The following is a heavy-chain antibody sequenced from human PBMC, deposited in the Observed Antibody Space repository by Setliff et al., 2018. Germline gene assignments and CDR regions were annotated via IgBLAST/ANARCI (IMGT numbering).Heavy chain of an antibody. V-gene: IGHV1-18*01. Sequence: ASVKVSCKASGYTLINYGISWVRQAPGQGLEWMGWIGAYTGNTNYAQKFQGRVTMTTDTSTSTAYMELRSLRSDDTAVYYCSRLVRYCTTTTCQSVPGAEHWGQGTLVTVSS. CDR2: IGAYTGNT. CDR1: GYTLINYG. D-gene: IGHD2-8*01. CDR3: SRLVRYCTTTTCQSVPGAEH. J-gene: IGHJ4*02.